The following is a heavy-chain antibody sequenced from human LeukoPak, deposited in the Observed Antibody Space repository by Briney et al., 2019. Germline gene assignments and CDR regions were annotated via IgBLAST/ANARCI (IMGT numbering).Heavy chain of an antibody. D-gene: IGHD5/OR15-5a*01. J-gene: IGHJ4*02. Sequence: ASVKVSCKASGYTFTGYYMHWVRQAPGQGLEWMGWIITNSGGANYAQKFQGRVTMTRDTSISTAYMELSSLRSDDTAVYYSARDKSTTRHFDYWGQGTLVTVSS. CDR2: IITNSGGA. CDR3: ARDKSTTRHFDY. V-gene: IGHV1-2*02. CDR1: GYTFTGYY.